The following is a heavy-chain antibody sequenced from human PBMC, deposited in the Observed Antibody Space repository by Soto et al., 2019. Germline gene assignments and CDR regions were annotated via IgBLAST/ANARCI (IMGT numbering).Heavy chain of an antibody. CDR3: ARAVEQWPNYSFDY. D-gene: IGHD6-19*01. J-gene: IGHJ4*02. Sequence: QVQLVESGGGVVQPGRSLRLSCAASGFTLSSYAMHWVRQAPGKGLEWVAVISYDGSNKYYADSVKGRFTISRDNSKNTLYLQMNSLRAEDTAVYYCARAVEQWPNYSFDYWGQGTLVTVSS. CDR1: GFTLSSYA. CDR2: ISYDGSNK. V-gene: IGHV3-30-3*01.